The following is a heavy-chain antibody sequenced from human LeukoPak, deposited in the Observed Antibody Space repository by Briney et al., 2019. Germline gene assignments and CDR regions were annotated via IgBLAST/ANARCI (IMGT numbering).Heavy chain of an antibody. CDR2: IRNKANSYTT. CDR3: AVGYCSGGDCYVSNY. J-gene: IGHJ4*02. CDR1: GFSFSDHY. Sequence: GGSLRLSCVVSGFSFSDHYMDWVRQAPGKGLEWVGRIRNKANSYTTEYAASVKGRFTISRDDSKNSVYLQMNSLETEDTAVYYCAVGYCSGGDCYVSNYWGQGTLVTVSS. D-gene: IGHD2-15*01. V-gene: IGHV3-72*01.